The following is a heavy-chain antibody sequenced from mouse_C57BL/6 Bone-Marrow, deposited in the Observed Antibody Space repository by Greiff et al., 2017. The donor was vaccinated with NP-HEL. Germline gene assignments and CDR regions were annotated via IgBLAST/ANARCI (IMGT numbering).Heavy chain of an antibody. D-gene: IGHD1-1*01. V-gene: IGHV5-6*02. J-gene: IGHJ2*01. CDR2: ISSGGSYT. CDR3: ARQADYGSSPYYFDY. CDR1: GFTFSSYG. Sequence: EVMLVESGGDLVKPGGTLKLSCAASGFTFSSYGMSWVRQTPDKRLEWVATISSGGSYTYYPDSVKGRFTISRDNAKNTLYLQMSSLKSEDTAMYYCARQADYGSSPYYFDYWGQGTTLTVSS.